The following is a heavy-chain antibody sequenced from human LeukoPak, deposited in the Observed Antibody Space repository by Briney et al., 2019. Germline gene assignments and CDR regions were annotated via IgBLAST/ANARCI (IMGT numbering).Heavy chain of an antibody. CDR2: IKQDGSEK. V-gene: IGHV3-7*01. Sequence: GGSLRLSCAASGFTLGSYWMSWVRQAPGKGLEWVANIKQDGSEKYYVDSVKGRFTISRDNAKNSLYLKMNSLRAEDKAVYYCARDRSQGYYDFWSGYSGDYYFDYWGQGTLVTVSS. CDR1: GFTLGSYW. J-gene: IGHJ4*02. D-gene: IGHD3-3*01. CDR3: ARDRSQGYYDFWSGYSGDYYFDY.